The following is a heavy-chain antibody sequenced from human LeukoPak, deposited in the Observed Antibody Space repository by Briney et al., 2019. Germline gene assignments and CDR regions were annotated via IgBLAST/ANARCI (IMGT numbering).Heavy chain of an antibody. D-gene: IGHD6-19*01. CDR1: GGSISSSSYY. CDR2: IYYSGST. V-gene: IGHV4-39*07. J-gene: IGHJ5*02. Sequence: SETLSLTCTVSGGSISSSSYYWGWIRQPPGKGLKWIGSIYYSGSTYYNPSLKSRVTISVDTSKNQFSLKLSSVTAADTAVYYCARYSSGWLNWFDPWGQGTLVTVSS. CDR3: ARYSSGWLNWFDP.